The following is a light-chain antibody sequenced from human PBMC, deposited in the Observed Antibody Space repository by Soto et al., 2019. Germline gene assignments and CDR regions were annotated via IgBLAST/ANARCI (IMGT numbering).Light chain of an antibody. V-gene: IGKV3D-15*01. CDR3: QHYSSQT. Sequence: EIVMTDSPATLSVSLWERATLSCRASQSVSSNLAWYQQRPGQAPRLLIYGASSRATGIPDRFSGSGSGTDFTLTISRLEPEDSSVYFCQHYSSQTFGQGTKVDIK. CDR1: QSVSSN. CDR2: GAS. J-gene: IGKJ1*01.